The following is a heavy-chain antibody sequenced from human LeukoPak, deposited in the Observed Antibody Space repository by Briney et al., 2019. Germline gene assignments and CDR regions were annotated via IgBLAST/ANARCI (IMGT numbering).Heavy chain of an antibody. V-gene: IGHV1-2*02. D-gene: IGHD1-26*01. J-gene: IGHJ4*02. CDR1: GYTFTGYY. CDR3: AREYSGSQEFDY. Sequence: GASVKVSCKASGYTFTGYYMHWERQAPGQGLEWMGWINPNSGGTNYAQKFQGRVTMTRDTSISTAYMELSRLRSDDTAVYYCAREYSGSQEFDYWGQGTLVTVSS. CDR2: INPNSGGT.